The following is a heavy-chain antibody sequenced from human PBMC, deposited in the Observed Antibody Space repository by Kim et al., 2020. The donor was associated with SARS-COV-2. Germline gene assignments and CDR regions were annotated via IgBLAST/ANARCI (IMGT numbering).Heavy chain of an antibody. V-gene: IGHV3-23*01. CDR1: GFTFSSYA. D-gene: IGHD2-2*01. J-gene: IGHJ4*02. CDR2: VSGSGGST. Sequence: GGSLRLSCAASGFTFSSYAMSWVRQAPGKGLEWVSAVSGSGGSTYYADSVKGRFTISRDNSKNTLYLQMNSLRAEDTAVYYCAKDNVWSPFAGYLGVPAGDYWGQGTLVTVSS. CDR3: AKDNVWSPFAGYLGVPAGDY.